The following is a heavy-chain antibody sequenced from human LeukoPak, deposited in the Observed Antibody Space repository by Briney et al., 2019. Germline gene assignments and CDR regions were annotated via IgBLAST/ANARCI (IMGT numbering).Heavy chain of an antibody. CDR1: GFTVSSNY. CDR2: IYSGGST. V-gene: IGHV3-53*05. Sequence: GGSLRLSCAASGFTVSSNYMSWVRQAPGKGLEWVSVIYSGGSTYYADSVKGRFTISRDNSKNTLYLQMNSLRAEDTAVYYCAKDDGYYYDSSGYYPHWGQGTLVTVSS. D-gene: IGHD3-22*01. CDR3: AKDDGYYYDSSGYYPH. J-gene: IGHJ4*02.